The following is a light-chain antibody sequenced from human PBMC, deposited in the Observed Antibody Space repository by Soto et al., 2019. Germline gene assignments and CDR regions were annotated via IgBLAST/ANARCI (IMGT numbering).Light chain of an antibody. CDR1: SSDVGGYNF. Sequence: QSALTQPPSASGSPGQSVTISCTGTSSDVGGYNFVSWYQQNPGKAPKAIIYEVSKRPSGVPDRFSGSKSGNTASLTVSGLQAEDEADYYCSSYAGSNYVFGTGTKVTVL. CDR2: EVS. V-gene: IGLV2-8*01. CDR3: SSYAGSNYV. J-gene: IGLJ1*01.